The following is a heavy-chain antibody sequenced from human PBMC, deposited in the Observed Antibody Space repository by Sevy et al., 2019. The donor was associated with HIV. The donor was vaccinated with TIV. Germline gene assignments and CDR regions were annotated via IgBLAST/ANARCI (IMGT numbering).Heavy chain of an antibody. V-gene: IGHV3-7*01. Sequence: GGSLRLSCAASGFTFSSDWMSWVRQAPGKGLEWVATMKEDGSEKYYVDSVKGGFTISRDNAKHSLYLQMNSLRAEDTAVYYCVREGLGGFSYSLDCWGQGTLVTVSS. CDR1: GFTFSSDW. CDR2: MKEDGSEK. D-gene: IGHD5-18*01. CDR3: VREGLGGFSYSLDC. J-gene: IGHJ4*02.